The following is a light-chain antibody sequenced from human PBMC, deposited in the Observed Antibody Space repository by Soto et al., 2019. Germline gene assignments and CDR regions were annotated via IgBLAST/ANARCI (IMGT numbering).Light chain of an antibody. Sequence: DIQMTQSPSTLSASVGDRVTITCRASQSISSWLAWYQQRPGKAPKLLVYDASSLESGVSARFSGSGSGTEFTLTISSLQPDDFATYYCQLYNSYSETFGQGTKVEIK. J-gene: IGKJ1*01. CDR1: QSISSW. V-gene: IGKV1-5*01. CDR2: DAS. CDR3: QLYNSYSET.